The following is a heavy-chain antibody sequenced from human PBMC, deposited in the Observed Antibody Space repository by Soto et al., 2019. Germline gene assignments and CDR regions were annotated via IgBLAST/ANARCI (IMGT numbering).Heavy chain of an antibody. J-gene: IGHJ4*02. D-gene: IGHD1-26*01. Sequence: EVQLVDSGGGLVQPGGYLRLSCAASGFIFSNYVMSWVRQDPGKGLEWVSSISDSGGTSYYADSVKGRFTISRDNSKNTLYLQMNSLRAEDTAIYYCAKRPRALLTFDYWGQGTLVTVSA. V-gene: IGHV3-23*04. CDR1: GFIFSNYV. CDR3: AKRPRALLTFDY. CDR2: ISDSGGTS.